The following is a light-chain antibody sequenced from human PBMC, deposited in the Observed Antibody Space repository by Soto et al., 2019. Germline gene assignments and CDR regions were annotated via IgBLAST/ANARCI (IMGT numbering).Light chain of an antibody. CDR3: LQHNNYPPT. J-gene: IGKJ1*01. Sequence: DIQMTQSPSSLSASVGDRVTITCRASQVIRIDLGWFQQKPGKAPKRLIYAASSLQSGVPSRFSGSGSGTEFTLTISSLQPEDFATYYCLQHNNYPPTFGQGTKVEI. CDR1: QVIRID. V-gene: IGKV1-17*01. CDR2: AAS.